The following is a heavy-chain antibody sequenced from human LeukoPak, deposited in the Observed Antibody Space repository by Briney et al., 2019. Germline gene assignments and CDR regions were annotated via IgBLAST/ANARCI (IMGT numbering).Heavy chain of an antibody. V-gene: IGHV3-11*01. CDR3: ARAQGYYYDSSGYWGY. CDR1: GFTFSDYY. D-gene: IGHD3-22*01. J-gene: IGHJ4*02. CDR2: ISSSGSTI. Sequence: GGSLRLSCAASGFTFSDYYMSWIRQAPGKGLEWVSYISSSGSTIYYADSVKGRFTISRVNAKNSLYLQMNSLRAEDTAVYYCARAQGYYYDSSGYWGYWGQGTLVTVSS.